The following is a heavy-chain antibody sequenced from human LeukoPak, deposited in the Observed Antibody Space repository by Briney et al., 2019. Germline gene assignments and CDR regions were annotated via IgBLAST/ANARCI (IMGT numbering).Heavy chain of an antibody. J-gene: IGHJ5*02. CDR3: AKDLDRLAAANWFDP. CDR1: GFTFSDYW. Sequence: GGSLRLSCAASGFTFSDYWMSWVRQAPGKGLEWVANIKLDGSQKFYVDSVEGRFTISRDNAKNSLYLQMNSLRAEDTAVYYCAKDLDRLAAANWFDPWGQGTLVTVSS. CDR2: IKLDGSQK. V-gene: IGHV3-7*01. D-gene: IGHD6-13*01.